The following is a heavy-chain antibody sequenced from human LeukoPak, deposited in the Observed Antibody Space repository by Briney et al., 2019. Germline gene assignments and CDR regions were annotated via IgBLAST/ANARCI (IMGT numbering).Heavy chain of an antibody. D-gene: IGHD3-9*01. CDR2: ISSSSSCI. CDR3: ARERIRDILTGYPDY. CDR1: GLTFSSYS. J-gene: IGHJ4*02. V-gene: IGHV3-21*01. Sequence: GGSLRLSCAASGLTFSSYSMNWVRQAPGKGLEWVSSISSSSSCIYYADSVKGRFTISRDNAKNSLYLQMNSLRAKDTAVYYCARERIRDILTGYPDYWGQGTLVTVSS.